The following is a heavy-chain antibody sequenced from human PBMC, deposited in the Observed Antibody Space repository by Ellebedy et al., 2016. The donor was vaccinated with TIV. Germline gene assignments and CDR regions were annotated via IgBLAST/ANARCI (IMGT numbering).Heavy chain of an antibody. CDR1: GYSFIDYY. CDR2: TSPDNGGT. Sequence: ASVKVSCXASGYSFIDYYIHWVRQVPGQGLEWMGGTSPDNGGTHFAPKFQGRVSMTRDTSTSTVYMELSSLRSEDTAVYYCARDRIFDIWGQGTMVTVSS. J-gene: IGHJ3*02. V-gene: IGHV1-2*02. CDR3: ARDRIFDI.